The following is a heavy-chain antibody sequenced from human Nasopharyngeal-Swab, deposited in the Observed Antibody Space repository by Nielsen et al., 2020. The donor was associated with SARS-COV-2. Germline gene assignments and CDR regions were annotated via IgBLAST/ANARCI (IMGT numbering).Heavy chain of an antibody. Sequence: ETPERGLEWMGRIDPSDSYTNYSPSFQGHVTISADKSISTAYLQWSSLKASDTAMYYCARQFRGYYDSSGPLSWFDPWGQGTLVTVSS. CDR2: IDPSDSYT. J-gene: IGHJ5*02. CDR3: ARQFRGYYDSSGPLSWFDP. V-gene: IGHV5-10-1*01. D-gene: IGHD3-22*01.